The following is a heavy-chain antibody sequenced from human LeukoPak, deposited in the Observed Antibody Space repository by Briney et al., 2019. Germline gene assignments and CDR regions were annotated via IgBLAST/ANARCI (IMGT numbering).Heavy chain of an antibody. D-gene: IGHD3-22*01. Sequence: SVNVSFKASGGTFSIYAISWVRQAPGQGLEWMGGIIPIFGTANYAQKFQGRVTITADESTSTAYMELSSLRSEDTAVYYCARSANWYDSNYGMDVWGQGTTVTVSS. J-gene: IGHJ6*02. CDR3: ARSANWYDSNYGMDV. CDR1: GGTFSIYA. V-gene: IGHV1-69*13. CDR2: IIPIFGTA.